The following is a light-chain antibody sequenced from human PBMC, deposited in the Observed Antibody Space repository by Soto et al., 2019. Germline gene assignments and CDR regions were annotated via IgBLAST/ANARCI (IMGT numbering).Light chain of an antibody. V-gene: IGLV2-11*01. J-gene: IGLJ1*01. CDR3: CSYAGSYPYV. CDR1: SSDVGGHNY. Sequence: QSVLTQPRSVSGSPGQSVTISCTGTSSDVGGHNYVSWYQQHPGKAPQLMIYDVTKRPSGVPDRFSGSKSGSTASLTISGLQAEAEADYYCCSYAGSYPYVFGTGTKVT. CDR2: DVT.